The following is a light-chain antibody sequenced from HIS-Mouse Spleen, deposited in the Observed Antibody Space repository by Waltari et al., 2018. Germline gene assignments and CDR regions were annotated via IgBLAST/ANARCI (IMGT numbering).Light chain of an antibody. CDR3: YSTDSSGNHRV. CDR1: ALPKKY. Sequence: SYELTQPPSVSVSPGQTARITCSGDALPKKYAYWYQQKSGQAPVLVIQEDSKPPSGIPERFSGSSSGTMATWTISGAQVEDEADYYCYSTDSSGNHRVFGGGTKLTVL. J-gene: IGLJ2*01. V-gene: IGLV3-10*01. CDR2: EDS.